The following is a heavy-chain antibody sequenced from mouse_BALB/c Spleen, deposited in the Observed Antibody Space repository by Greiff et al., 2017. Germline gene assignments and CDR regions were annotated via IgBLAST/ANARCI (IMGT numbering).Heavy chain of an antibody. D-gene: IGHD2-13*01. Sequence: DVKLQESGGGLVQPGGSRKLSCAASGFTFSSFGMHWVRQAPEKGLEWVAYISSGSSNINYADTVKGRFTISRDTPKNTLFLQMTSLTSEDTTMYYGGEDDYPDWYFDDWGEGTTVTVSS. V-gene: IGHV5-17*02. CDR1: GFTFSSFG. J-gene: IGHJ1*01. CDR3: GEDDYPDWYFDD. CDR2: ISSGSSNI.